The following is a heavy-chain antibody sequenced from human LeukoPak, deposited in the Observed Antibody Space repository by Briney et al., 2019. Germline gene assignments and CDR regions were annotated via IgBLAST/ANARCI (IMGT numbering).Heavy chain of an antibody. V-gene: IGHV3-53*01. Sequence: GGSLRLSCAASGFTVSSNYMSWVRQAPGKGLEWVSVIYSGGSTYYADSVKGRFTISRDNSKNTLYLQMNSLRAEDTAVYYCARESGYSSGWYEGYFDFWGQGTLVTVSS. CDR2: IYSGGST. CDR3: ARESGYSSGWYEGYFDF. D-gene: IGHD6-19*01. J-gene: IGHJ4*02. CDR1: GFTVSSNY.